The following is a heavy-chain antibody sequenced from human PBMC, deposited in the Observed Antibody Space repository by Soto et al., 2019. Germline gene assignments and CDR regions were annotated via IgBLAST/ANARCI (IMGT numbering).Heavy chain of an antibody. CDR2: IDHSGRA. Sequence: QVQLQESGPGLVKPSQTLSLTCTVSAGSIRSGDYYWTWIRQPPGKGLEWIGYIDHSGRAYYNPSLKRRTTISIDKSNNHFSLKMTTVTAADTDVYSCDGALGTFYFDHWGQGTLVTVSS. CDR1: AGSIRSGDYY. V-gene: IGHV4-30-4*01. D-gene: IGHD4-17*01. J-gene: IGHJ4*02. CDR3: DGALGTFYFDH.